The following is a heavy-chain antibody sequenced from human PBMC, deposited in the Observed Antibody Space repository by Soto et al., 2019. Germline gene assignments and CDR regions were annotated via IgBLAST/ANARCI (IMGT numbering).Heavy chain of an antibody. Sequence: PGGSLRLSCAASGFTFSSYGMHWVRQAPGKGLEWVAVISYDGSNKYYADSVKGRFTISRDNSKNTLYLQMNSLRAEDTAVYYCAKDGMITFGGARNREYYYYGMDVWGQGTTVTVSS. CDR2: ISYDGSNK. J-gene: IGHJ6*02. D-gene: IGHD3-16*01. CDR3: AKDGMITFGGARNREYYYYGMDV. V-gene: IGHV3-30*18. CDR1: GFTFSSYG.